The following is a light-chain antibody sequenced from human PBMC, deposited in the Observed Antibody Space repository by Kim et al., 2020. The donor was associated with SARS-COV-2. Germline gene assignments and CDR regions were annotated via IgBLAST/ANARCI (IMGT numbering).Light chain of an antibody. CDR3: QVWDSSWV. Sequence: SYELTQPLSVSVALGQTARITCGGNNIGSKNVHWYQQKPGQAPVLVIYRDSNRPSGIPERFSGSNSGNTATLTIIRAQAGDEADYYCQVWDSSWVFGGGTQLTVL. J-gene: IGLJ3*02. CDR2: RDS. V-gene: IGLV3-9*01. CDR1: NIGSKN.